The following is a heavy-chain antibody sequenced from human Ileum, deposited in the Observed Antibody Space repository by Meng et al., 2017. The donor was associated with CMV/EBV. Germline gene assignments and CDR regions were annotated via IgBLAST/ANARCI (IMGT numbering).Heavy chain of an antibody. CDR1: GLYFNNFW. CDR3: ASASSVAVH. CDR2: INSDGTDT. Sequence: GESLKISCAASGLYFNNFWMHWVRQVPGQGPVWVARINSDGTDTSYADSVRGRFTISRDNAKNTLYLQMNGLRVDDSAMYYCASASSVAVHWGQGTLVTVS. D-gene: IGHD5/OR15-5a*01. V-gene: IGHV3-74*03. J-gene: IGHJ4*02.